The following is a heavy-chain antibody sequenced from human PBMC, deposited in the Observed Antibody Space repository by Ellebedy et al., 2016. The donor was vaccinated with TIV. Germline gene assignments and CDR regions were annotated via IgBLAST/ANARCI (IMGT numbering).Heavy chain of an antibody. D-gene: IGHD4-17*01. J-gene: IGHJ2*01. CDR1: GGSVSRTSYY. V-gene: IGHV4-39*01. CDR3: ARLEYGDVDLIWHFDL. CDR2: IYYSGDT. Sequence: SETLSLTCTVSGGSVSRTSYYWGWIRQPPGTGLDWIGSIYYSGDTYYSPSLKSRVTISVDPSKNQFSLRLSSVTAADTAVYYCARLEYGDVDLIWHFDLWGRGTLVTVSS.